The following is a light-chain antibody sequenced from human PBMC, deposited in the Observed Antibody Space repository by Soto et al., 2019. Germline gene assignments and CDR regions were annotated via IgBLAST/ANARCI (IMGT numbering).Light chain of an antibody. CDR2: GVS. Sequence: EIVMTQSPATLSVSPGERATLSCRASQSVSSNLAWYQQKPGQPPRLLIYGVSTRATGVPARFSGSGSGTDFTLTISSLEPEDFAVYYCQQRSNWPLTFGGGTKVDIK. V-gene: IGKV3-15*01. CDR3: QQRSNWPLT. CDR1: QSVSSN. J-gene: IGKJ4*01.